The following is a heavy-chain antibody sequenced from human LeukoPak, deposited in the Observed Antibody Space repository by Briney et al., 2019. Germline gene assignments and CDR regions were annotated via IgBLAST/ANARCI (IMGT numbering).Heavy chain of an antibody. D-gene: IGHD2-2*01. Sequence: SETLSLTCTVSGGSFSSYDYYWSWNRQPPGKDLEGIGYIYYSGSNYYNPSLKSRVTISVDTSKNQFSLKLSSVTAADTAVYYCARDPRGRYCSSTSCPNDAFDIWGQGTMVTVSS. J-gene: IGHJ3*02. CDR3: ARDPRGRYCSSTSCPNDAFDI. CDR1: GGSFSSYDYY. V-gene: IGHV4-30-4*01. CDR2: IYYSGSN.